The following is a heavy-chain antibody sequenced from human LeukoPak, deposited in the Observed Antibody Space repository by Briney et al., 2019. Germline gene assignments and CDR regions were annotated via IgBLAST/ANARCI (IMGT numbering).Heavy chain of an antibody. J-gene: IGHJ6*03. V-gene: IGHV3-21*04. CDR2: ISSSSRYI. D-gene: IGHD6-13*01. CDR3: ARTGSSWYNYYYYMDV. Sequence: GGSLRLSCAASGFTFSTYSMNWVRQAPGKGLEWVSSISSSSRYIYYADSVKGRFTISRDNAKNSLYLQMSSLRAEDTAVYYCARTGSSWYNYYYYMDVWGKGTTVTISS. CDR1: GFTFSTYS.